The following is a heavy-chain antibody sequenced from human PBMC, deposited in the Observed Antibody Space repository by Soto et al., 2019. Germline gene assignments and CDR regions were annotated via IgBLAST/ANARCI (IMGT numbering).Heavy chain of an antibody. CDR1: GGTFSSYA. CDR2: IIPIFGTA. D-gene: IGHD2-2*03. V-gene: IGHV1-69*12. J-gene: IGHJ5*02. CDR3: ARCAGYCISTSCYGNWFDP. Sequence: QVQLVQSGAEVKKPGSSVKVSCKASGGTFSSYAISWVRQAPGQGLEWIGGIIPIFGTANYAQKFQGRVTITADESTSTAYMELSSLRSEDTAVYYCARCAGYCISTSCYGNWFDPWGQGTLVTVSS.